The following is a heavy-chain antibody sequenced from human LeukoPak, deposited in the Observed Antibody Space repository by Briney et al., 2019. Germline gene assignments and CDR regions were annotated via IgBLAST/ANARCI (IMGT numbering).Heavy chain of an antibody. J-gene: IGHJ4*02. V-gene: IGHV3-23*01. D-gene: IGHD3-22*01. Sequence: GGSLRLSCAVSGFTFSNYDMNWVRQAPGKGLEWVSAIDSGATSTYYADSVKGRFTISRDNSKDTLYLQMSSVRVDDTAVYYCARDRGRYYDSRGFYWGYYFDSWGQGILVTVST. CDR2: IDSGATST. CDR3: ARDRGRYYDSRGFYWGYYFDS. CDR1: GFTFSNYD.